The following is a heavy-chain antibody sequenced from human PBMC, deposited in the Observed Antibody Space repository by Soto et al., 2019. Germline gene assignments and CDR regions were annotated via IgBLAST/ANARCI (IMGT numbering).Heavy chain of an antibody. CDR2: IHWNDDK. Sequence: SGPTLVNPTQTLTLTCSFSGFSLSVYGVRVIWFRQPPGETLEWLALIHWNDDKRYSPYLKSRLTITKDTSKNQVVLTLTNLDPLDTDTYFCAHTKDSSGFLTSWGQGILGTVSS. CDR3: AHTKDSSGFLTS. D-gene: IGHD3-22*01. V-gene: IGHV2-5*01. J-gene: IGHJ5*02. CDR1: GFSLSVYGVR.